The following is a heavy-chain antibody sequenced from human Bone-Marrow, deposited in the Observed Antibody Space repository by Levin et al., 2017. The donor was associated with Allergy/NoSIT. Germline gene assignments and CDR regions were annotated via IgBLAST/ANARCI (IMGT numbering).Heavy chain of an antibody. V-gene: IGHV4-61*02. Sequence: SETLSLTCTVSGASISSGSYYWSWIRQPAGEGLEWIGRISTSGSTNYNSSLKSRVTISLDTSKNEFSLRLSSVTAAATAVYYCARASGAISDYLYWGQGTLVTVSS. D-gene: IGHD4-17*01. CDR1: GASISSGSYY. CDR3: ARASGAISDYLY. CDR2: ISTSGST. J-gene: IGHJ4*02.